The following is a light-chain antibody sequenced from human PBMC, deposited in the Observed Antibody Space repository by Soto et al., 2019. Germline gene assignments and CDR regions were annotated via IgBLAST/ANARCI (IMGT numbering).Light chain of an antibody. V-gene: IGKV1-39*01. CDR3: QQSYITPPIT. Sequence: DVQMTQSPSSLSALVGDRVTITCRASQSVSRYLNWYQHKPGKAPKLLINAASNLRSSVPSRFSGSGSGAEFTLTIVGLQPNDFAVYYCQQSYITPPITFGQGTRLELK. CDR1: QSVSRY. CDR2: AAS. J-gene: IGKJ5*01.